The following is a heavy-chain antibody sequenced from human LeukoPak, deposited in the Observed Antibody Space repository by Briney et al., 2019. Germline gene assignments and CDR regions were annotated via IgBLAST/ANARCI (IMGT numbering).Heavy chain of an antibody. CDR2: ISYDGSNK. D-gene: IGHD3-22*01. CDR3: ASVYFDSSGYYDY. CDR1: GFTFSSYG. Sequence: PGRSLRLSCAASGFTFSSYGMHWVRQAPGKGLEWVAVISYDGSNKYYADSVKGRFTISRDNSKNTLYLQMNSLRAEDTAVYYCASVYFDSSGYYDYWGQGTLVTVSS. J-gene: IGHJ4*02. V-gene: IGHV3-30*03.